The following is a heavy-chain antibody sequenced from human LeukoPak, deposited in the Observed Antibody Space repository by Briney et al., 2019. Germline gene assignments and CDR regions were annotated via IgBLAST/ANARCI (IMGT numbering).Heavy chain of an antibody. CDR1: GYTLTELS. V-gene: IGHV1-24*01. D-gene: IGHD2-2*01. CDR2: FDPEDGET. J-gene: IGHJ6*02. Sequence: ASVKVSCKVSGYTLTELSMHWVRQAPGKGLEWMGGFDPEDGETIYAQKFQGRVTMTEDTSTDTAYMELSSLGSEDTAVYYCATADHCSSTSCATYYYYYGMDVWGQGTTVTVSS. CDR3: ATADHCSSTSCATYYYYYGMDV.